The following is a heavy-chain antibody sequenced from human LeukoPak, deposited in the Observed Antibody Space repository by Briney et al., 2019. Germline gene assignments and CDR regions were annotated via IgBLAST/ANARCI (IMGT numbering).Heavy chain of an antibody. CDR3: AKDRKQWLPANFDY. J-gene: IGHJ4*02. CDR1: GFTFSSYA. Sequence: GGPLRLSCAASGFTFSSYAMSWVRQAPGKGLEWVSAISGSGGSTYYADSVKGRFTISRDNSKNTLYLQMNSLRAEDTAVYYCAKDRKQWLPANFDYWGQGTLVTVSA. D-gene: IGHD6-19*01. V-gene: IGHV3-23*01. CDR2: ISGSGGST.